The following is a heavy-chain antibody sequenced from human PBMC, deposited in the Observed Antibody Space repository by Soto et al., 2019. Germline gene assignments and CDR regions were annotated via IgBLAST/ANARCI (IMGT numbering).Heavy chain of an antibody. D-gene: IGHD6-13*01. Sequence: AASVKVSCKASGGTFSSYAISWVRQAPGQGLEWMGGIIPIFGTANYAQKFQGRVTITADKSTSTAYMDLSSLRSDDTAVYYYALAAAGPRGWFDPWGQGTLVTVSS. J-gene: IGHJ5*02. V-gene: IGHV1-69*06. CDR3: ALAAAGPRGWFDP. CDR1: GGTFSSYA. CDR2: IIPIFGTA.